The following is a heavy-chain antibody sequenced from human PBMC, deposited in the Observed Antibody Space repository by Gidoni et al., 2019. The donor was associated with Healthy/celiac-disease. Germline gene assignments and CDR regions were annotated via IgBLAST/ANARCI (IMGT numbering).Heavy chain of an antibody. D-gene: IGHD3-3*01. CDR2: ISSSSSYI. Sequence: EVQLVESGGGLVKPGGSLRLSRAASGFTFSSYSMNWCRQAPGKGLEWVSSISSSSSYIYYADSVKGRFTISRDNAKNSLYLQMNSLRAEDTAVYYCARGGDLRFLEWLTYWGQGTLVTVSS. V-gene: IGHV3-21*01. CDR3: ARGGDLRFLEWLTY. CDR1: GFTFSSYS. J-gene: IGHJ4*02.